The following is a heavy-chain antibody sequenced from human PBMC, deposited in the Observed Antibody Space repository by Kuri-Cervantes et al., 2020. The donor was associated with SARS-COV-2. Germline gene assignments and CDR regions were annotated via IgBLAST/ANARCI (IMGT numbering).Heavy chain of an antibody. J-gene: IGHJ6*02. CDR1: GHTFTSYY. Sequence: GESLKISCKASGHTFTSYYMHWVRQAPGQGLEWMGIINPSGGSTSYAQKFQGRVTMTRDTSTSTVYMELSSLRSEDTAVYYCARTQGGSTSCQECYYYYGMDVWGQGTTVTVSS. V-gene: IGHV1-46*01. D-gene: IGHD2-2*01. CDR2: INPSGGST. CDR3: ARTQGGSTSCQECYYYYGMDV.